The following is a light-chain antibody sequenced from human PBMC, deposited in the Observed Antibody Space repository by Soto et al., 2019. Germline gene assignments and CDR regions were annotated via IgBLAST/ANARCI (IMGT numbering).Light chain of an antibody. CDR3: CSYAGSSTHVV. J-gene: IGLJ2*01. CDR2: EGS. CDR1: SSDVGSYNL. V-gene: IGLV2-23*01. Sequence: QSALTQPASVSGSPGQSITISCTGTSSDVGSYNLVSWYQQHPGKAPKLMIYEGSKRPSGVSNRFTGSNSGNTASLPISGLQAEDEAEYYCCSYAGSSTHVVFGGGTKLNVL.